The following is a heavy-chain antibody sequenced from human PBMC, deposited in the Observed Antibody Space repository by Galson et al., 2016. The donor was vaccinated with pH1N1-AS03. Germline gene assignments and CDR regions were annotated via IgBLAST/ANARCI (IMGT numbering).Heavy chain of an antibody. D-gene: IGHD6-6*01. CDR1: GSSFTTYW. Sequence: QSGAEVKKPGESLQISCKGSGSSFTTYWIAWVRQMPGKGLEWMGIIYPGDSDTRYSPSFQGQVTVSVDKSISTAYLQWSSLKASDTAMYYCARRVSSKEYGVDVWGQGTTVTVSS. CDR3: ARRVSSKEYGVDV. CDR2: IYPGDSDT. V-gene: IGHV5-51*01. J-gene: IGHJ6*02.